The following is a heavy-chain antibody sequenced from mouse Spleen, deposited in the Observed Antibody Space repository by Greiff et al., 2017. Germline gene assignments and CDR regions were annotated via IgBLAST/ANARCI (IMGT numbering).Heavy chain of an antibody. CDR2: IDPSDSET. D-gene: IGHD3-1*01. CDR3: ARSSSGVLFAY. V-gene: IGHV1-52*01. Sequence: QVQLQQPGAELVRPGSSVKLSCKASGYTFTSYWMHWVKQRPIQGLEWIGNIDPSDSETHYNQKFKDKATLTVVKSSSTAYMQLSSLTSEDSAVYYCARSSSGVLFAYWGQGTLVTVSA. CDR1: GYTFTSYW. J-gene: IGHJ3*01.